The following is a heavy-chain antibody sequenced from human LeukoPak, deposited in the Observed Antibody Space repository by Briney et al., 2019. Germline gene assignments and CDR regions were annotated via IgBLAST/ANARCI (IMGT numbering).Heavy chain of an antibody. CDR3: AKSRAYDFWSGYWPDDAFDI. CDR2: INPDDKSA. D-gene: IGHD3-3*01. J-gene: IGHJ3*02. CDR1: GFTFSKYW. Sequence: GGSLRLSCAASGFTFSKYWLHWLRKAPGKGLVWVSRINPDDKSASYADSVKGRFTISRDNSKNTLYLQMNSLRAEDTAVYYCAKSRAYDFWSGYWPDDAFDIWGQGTMVTVSS. V-gene: IGHV3-74*01.